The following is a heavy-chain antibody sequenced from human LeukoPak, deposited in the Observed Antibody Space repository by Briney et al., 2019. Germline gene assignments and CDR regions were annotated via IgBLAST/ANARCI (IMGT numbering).Heavy chain of an antibody. CDR3: AKVHGYDDFWSGYYCGCHWFDP. CDR2: ISAYNGNT. Sequence: ASVKVSCKASGYTFTSYGISWVRQAPGQGLEWMGWISAYNGNTNYAQKLKGRVTMTTDKSKSTVYMEMRSRRSDDTAVYYWAKVHGYDDFWSGYYCGCHWFDPWSQGTLVTVSS. D-gene: IGHD3-3*01. J-gene: IGHJ5*02. CDR1: GYTFTSYG. V-gene: IGHV1-18*01.